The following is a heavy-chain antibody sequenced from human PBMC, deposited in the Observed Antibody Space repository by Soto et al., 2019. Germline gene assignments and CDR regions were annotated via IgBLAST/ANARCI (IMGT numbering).Heavy chain of an antibody. CDR1: AFTFRSYG. CDR3: ARDRLVPYGYGMDV. J-gene: IGHJ6*02. D-gene: IGHD2-2*01. CDR2: IWFDGSKK. V-gene: IGHV3-33*01. Sequence: WGSLRLSCAASAFTFRSYGIHWVRQAPGKGLEWVALIWFDGSKKYYVDSVKGRFAVSRDNSKNTLYLQMNSLRVEDTAVYYCARDRLVPYGYGMDVWGQGTTVTVSS.